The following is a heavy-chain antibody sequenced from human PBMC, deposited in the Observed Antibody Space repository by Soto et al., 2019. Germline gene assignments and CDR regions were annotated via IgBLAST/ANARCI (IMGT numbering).Heavy chain of an antibody. CDR3: AKDFTAYLSSWFHL. J-gene: IGHJ5*02. D-gene: IGHD6-13*01. CDR1: EFTFSSNA. V-gene: IGHV3-23*01. CDR2: ITGSGSTT. Sequence: EVQLLESGGGLVQPGGSLRLSCAASEFTFSSNAMHWVRQAPGKGLEWVSGITGSGSTTFYAASVKGRFTISRDNSKNTLYLHMSSLRAEDTAIYYCAKDFTAYLSSWFHLWGQGTLVTVSS.